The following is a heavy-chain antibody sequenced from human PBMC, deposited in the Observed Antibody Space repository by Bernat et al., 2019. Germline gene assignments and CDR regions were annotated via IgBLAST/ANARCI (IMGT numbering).Heavy chain of an antibody. J-gene: IGHJ4*02. V-gene: IGHV4-39*01. D-gene: IGHD4-17*01. CDR1: AGSIGNSNYY. Sequence: QLQLQESGPGLVKPSETLSLTCTVSAGSIGNSNYYCGWIRQPPGKGLEWIGTIYYSGTTYYNPSLKSRVTISVETSKNQFSLKLSSVTAADTAVYYWAGGQVIRPGDPKYFDYWGQGTLVTVSS. CDR3: AGGQVIRPGDPKYFDY. CDR2: IYYSGTT.